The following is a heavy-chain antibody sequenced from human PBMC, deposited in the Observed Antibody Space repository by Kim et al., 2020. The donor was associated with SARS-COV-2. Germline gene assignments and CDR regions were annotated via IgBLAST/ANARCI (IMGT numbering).Heavy chain of an antibody. D-gene: IGHD2-15*01. CDR3: ASEYCSGGSCYHYFDY. J-gene: IGHJ4*02. CDR1: GGTFSSYA. CDR2: IIPIFGTA. V-gene: IGHV1-69*13. Sequence: SVKVSCKASGGTFSSYAISWVRQAPGQGLEWMGGIIPIFGTANYAQKFQGRVTITADESTSTAYMELSSLRSEDTAVYYCASEYCSGGSCYHYFDYWGQGTLVTVSS.